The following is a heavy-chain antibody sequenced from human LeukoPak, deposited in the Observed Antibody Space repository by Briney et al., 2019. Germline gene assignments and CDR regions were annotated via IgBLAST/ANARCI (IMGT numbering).Heavy chain of an antibody. J-gene: IGHJ6*02. CDR3: ARGGGLDV. CDR1: GYTFSPYW. CDR2: INHNGNVN. D-gene: IGHD3-16*01. Sequence: GGSLRLSCVASGYTFSPYWMNWARQAPGKGLEWVASINHNGNVNYYVDSVKGRFTISRDNAKNSLYLQMSNLRAEDTAVYFCARGGGLDVWGQGATVTVSS. V-gene: IGHV3-7*03.